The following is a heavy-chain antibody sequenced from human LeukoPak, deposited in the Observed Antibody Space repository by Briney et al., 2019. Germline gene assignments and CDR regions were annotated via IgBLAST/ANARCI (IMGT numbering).Heavy chain of an antibody. CDR3: ATAPPNWFDP. V-gene: IGHV3-21*01. J-gene: IGHJ5*02. CDR1: GFTFSSYS. Sequence: PGGSLRLSXAASGFTFSSYSMNWVRQAPGKGLEWVSSISSSSSYIYYADSVKGRFTISRDNAKNSLYLQMNSLRAEDTAVYYCATAPPNWFDPWGQGTLVTVSS. CDR2: ISSSSSYI.